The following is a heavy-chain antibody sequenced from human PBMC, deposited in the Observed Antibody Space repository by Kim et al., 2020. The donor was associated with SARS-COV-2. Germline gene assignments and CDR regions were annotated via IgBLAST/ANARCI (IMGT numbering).Heavy chain of an antibody. CDR1: GASINSFY. V-gene: IGHV4-59*01. CDR3: ARFFYGGAFDY. J-gene: IGHJ4*02. Sequence: SETLSLTCSVSGASINSFYWSWIRQPPGKGLEWVGDMYYNGNTNYNPALKSRVTVSVDTSKNQLSLKLNSVTAADTAVYYCARFFYGGAFDYWGQGILV. D-gene: IGHD3-3*01. CDR2: MYYNGNT.